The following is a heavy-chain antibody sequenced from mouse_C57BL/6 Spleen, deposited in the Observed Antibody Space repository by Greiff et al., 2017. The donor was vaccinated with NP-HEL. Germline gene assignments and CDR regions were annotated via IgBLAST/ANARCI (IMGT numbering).Heavy chain of an antibody. D-gene: IGHD1-1*01. J-gene: IGHJ4*01. CDR2: IDPSDSYT. Sequence: QVQLLQSGAELVMPGASVKLSCKASGYTFTSYWMHWVKQRPGQGLEWIGEIDPSDSYTNYNQKFKGKSTLTVDKSSSTAYMQLSSLTSEDSAVYYCARGRLRGSSYLYAMDYWGQGTSVTVSS. CDR3: ARGRLRGSSYLYAMDY. CDR1: GYTFTSYW. V-gene: IGHV1-69*01.